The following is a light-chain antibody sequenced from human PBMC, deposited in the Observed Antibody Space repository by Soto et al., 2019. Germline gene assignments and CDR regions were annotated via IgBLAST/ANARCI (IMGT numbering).Light chain of an antibody. J-gene: IGKJ1*01. Sequence: EPLMTQSPATLSVSPWARATLYCRASQTISSSLAWYQHNPGQAPRLLIFGASPRATGVPARFSGGGSGTLFTLTISSLQSEDFGVYYCQQYNTWPWTFGQGTKVDIK. CDR3: QQYNTWPWT. CDR1: QTISSS. CDR2: GAS. V-gene: IGKV3-15*01.